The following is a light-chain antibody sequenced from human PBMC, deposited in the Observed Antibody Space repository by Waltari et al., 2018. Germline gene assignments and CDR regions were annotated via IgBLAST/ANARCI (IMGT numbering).Light chain of an antibody. CDR1: QIVNSN. CDR3: QQDNQWPVPRT. CDR2: GSS. J-gene: IGKJ4*01. V-gene: IGKV3-15*01. Sequence: RAMQIVNSNFPWYHQNPGQGPRLVSYGSSTRATGVTAWFGGSGSGTEFTLTISTLQSEDFAVYVCQQDNQWPVPRTFGGGTKVEIK.